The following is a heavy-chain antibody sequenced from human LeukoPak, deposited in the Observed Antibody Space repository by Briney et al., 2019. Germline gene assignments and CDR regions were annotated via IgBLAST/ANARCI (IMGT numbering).Heavy chain of an antibody. Sequence: PSETLSLTCTVAGGSISSYYWSWIRQPPGKGLEWIGYIYYSGSTNYNPSLKSRVTISVDTSKNQFSLKLSSVTAADTAVYYCAREDGSDGYNFDYWGQGTLVTVSS. CDR3: AREDGSDGYNFDY. D-gene: IGHD5-24*01. CDR2: IYYSGST. J-gene: IGHJ4*02. CDR1: GGSISSYY. V-gene: IGHV4-59*01.